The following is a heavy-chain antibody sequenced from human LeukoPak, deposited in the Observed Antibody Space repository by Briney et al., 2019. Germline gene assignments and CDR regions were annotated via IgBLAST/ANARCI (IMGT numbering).Heavy chain of an antibody. CDR2: VFYTGST. V-gene: IGHV4-59*01. CDR3: AAVMHDAFDI. Sequence: SETLSLTCTVSGDSINDYCWHWIRQPPGKELEWIGYVFYTGSTNYNPSLKSRVTISRDTSKNQFSLNLSSVAAADTAVYYCAAVMHDAFDIWGQGRMVTVSS. D-gene: IGHD2-21*01. J-gene: IGHJ3*02. CDR1: GDSINDYC.